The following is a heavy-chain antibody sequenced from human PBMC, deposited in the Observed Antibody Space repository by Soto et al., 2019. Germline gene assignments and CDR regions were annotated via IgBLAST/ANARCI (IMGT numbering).Heavy chain of an antibody. CDR1: GFTFSSYS. CDR2: ISSSSSYI. D-gene: IGHD5-12*01. CDR3: ARVLRRDGYKFDY. V-gene: IGHV3-21*01. Sequence: EVQLVESGGGLVKPGGSLRLSCAASGFTFSSYSMNWVRQAPGKGLEWVSSISSSSSYIYYADSVKGRFTISRDNAKNSLYLQMISLRAEDTAVYYCARVLRRDGYKFDYWGQGTLVTVSS. J-gene: IGHJ4*02.